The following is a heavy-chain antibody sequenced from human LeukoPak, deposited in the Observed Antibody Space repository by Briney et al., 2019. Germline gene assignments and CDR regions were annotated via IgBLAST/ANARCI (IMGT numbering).Heavy chain of an antibody. D-gene: IGHD3-10*01. CDR3: ARDFKGSGYYYYYYMDV. V-gene: IGHV3-7*01. CDR2: IKQDGSEK. CDR1: GFTFSSYW. Sequence: GGSLRLSCAASGFTFSSYWMSWVRQAPGKGLEWVANIKQDGSEKYYVDSVKGRFTISRDNSKNTLYLQMNSLRAEDTAVYYCARDFKGSGYYYYYYMDVWGKGTTVTVSS. J-gene: IGHJ6*03.